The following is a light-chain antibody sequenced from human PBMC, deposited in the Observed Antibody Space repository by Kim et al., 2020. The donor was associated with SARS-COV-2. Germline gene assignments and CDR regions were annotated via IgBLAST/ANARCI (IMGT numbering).Light chain of an antibody. CDR2: AAS. J-gene: IGKJ4*01. Sequence: SASVGDRVTITCRASQGIRNDLGWYQQKPGKVPKLLIYAASSLQSGVPSRFSGSGSGTDFALTISSLQPEDFATYYCLQDYDYPVTFGGGTKVDIK. CDR1: QGIRND. CDR3: LQDYDYPVT. V-gene: IGKV1-6*01.